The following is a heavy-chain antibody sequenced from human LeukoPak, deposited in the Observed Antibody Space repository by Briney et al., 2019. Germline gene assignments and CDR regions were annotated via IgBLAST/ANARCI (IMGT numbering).Heavy chain of an antibody. CDR2: IIPIFGTA. D-gene: IGHD1-14*01. CDR1: GCTFSSYA. Sequence: ASVKVSCKASGCTFSSYAISWVRQAPGQGLEWMGGIIPIFGTANYAQKFQGRVTITTDESTSTAYMERSGLRSEDTAAYSCVRDRCHHRGGFYYWGQGNLVTLSS. J-gene: IGHJ4*02. V-gene: IGHV1-69*05. CDR3: VRDRCHHRGGFYY.